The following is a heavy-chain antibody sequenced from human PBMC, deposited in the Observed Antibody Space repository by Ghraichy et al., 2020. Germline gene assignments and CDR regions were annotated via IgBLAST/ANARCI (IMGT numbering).Heavy chain of an antibody. V-gene: IGHV3-23*01. J-gene: IGHJ3*02. CDR1: GFSFNNYA. CDR2: ISKSGADR. Sequence: GGSLRLSCAASGFSFNNYAMNWVRQAPGKGLEWASGISKSGADRYYADSVKGRFTISRDNSKNTVDLQINALRAGDTAVYYCARGSTESNCCDAFEIWGRGTTVTVSS. D-gene: IGHD2-2*01. CDR3: ARGSTESNCCDAFEI.